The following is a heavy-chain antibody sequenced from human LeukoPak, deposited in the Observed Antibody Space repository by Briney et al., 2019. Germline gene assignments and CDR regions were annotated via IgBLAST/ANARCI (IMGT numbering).Heavy chain of an antibody. J-gene: IGHJ6*02. CDR2: IYYSGST. CDR3: AXXXXXXXXWSGYPYGMDV. CDR1: GGSISSYY. V-gene: IGHV4-59*01. D-gene: IGHD3-3*01. Sequence: SETLSLTCTVSGGSISSYYWSWIRQPPGKGLEWIGYIYYSGSTNYNPSLKSRVTISVDTSKNQFSLKLSSVTAADTAVYYCAXXXXXXXXWSGYPYGMDVWGQGTTVTVSS.